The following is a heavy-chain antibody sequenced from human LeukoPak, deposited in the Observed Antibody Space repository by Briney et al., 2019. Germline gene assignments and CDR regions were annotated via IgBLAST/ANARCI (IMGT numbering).Heavy chain of an antibody. V-gene: IGHV4-39*07. CDR2: IYYSGST. Sequence: PSETLSLTCTVSGGSISSSSYYWGWIRQPPGKGLEWIGSIYYSGSTYYNPSLKSRVTISVDTSKNQFSLKLSSVTAADTAVYYCARAGIAVFYFDYWGQGTLVTVSS. D-gene: IGHD6-19*01. J-gene: IGHJ4*02. CDR1: GGSISSSSYY. CDR3: ARAGIAVFYFDY.